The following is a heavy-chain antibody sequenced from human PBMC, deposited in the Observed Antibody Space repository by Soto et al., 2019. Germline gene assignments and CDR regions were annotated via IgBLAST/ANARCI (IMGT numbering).Heavy chain of an antibody. Sequence: GGSLRLSCAASGFTFSRYSMNWVRQAPGKGLEWVSSISSSSSYIYYADSVKGRFTISRDNAKNSLYLQMNSLRAEDTAVYYCARDQRGGYDFDGYYYYGMDVWGQGTTVAVSS. J-gene: IGHJ6*02. CDR3: ARDQRGGYDFDGYYYYGMDV. CDR1: GFTFSRYS. V-gene: IGHV3-21*01. D-gene: IGHD5-12*01. CDR2: ISSSSSYI.